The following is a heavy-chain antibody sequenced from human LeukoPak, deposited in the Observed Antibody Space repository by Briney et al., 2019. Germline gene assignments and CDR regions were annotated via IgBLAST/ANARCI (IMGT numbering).Heavy chain of an antibody. V-gene: IGHV4-39*01. D-gene: IGHD4-23*01. CDR3: ATSPQYGGY. Sequence: SETLSLTCTVSGGSISSSGYYWGWSRQPPGKGLEWIVRIYYSGSTNYNPSLKSRVTISVDTSKNQFSLKLRSVTAADTAVYYCATSPQYGGYWGQGTLVTVSS. CDR1: GGSISSSGYY. CDR2: IYYSGST. J-gene: IGHJ4*02.